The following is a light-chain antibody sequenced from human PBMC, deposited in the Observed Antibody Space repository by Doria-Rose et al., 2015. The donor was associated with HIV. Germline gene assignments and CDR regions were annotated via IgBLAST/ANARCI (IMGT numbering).Light chain of an antibody. CDR2: DGS. CDR1: QSFSSTH. J-gene: IGKJ1*01. V-gene: IGKV3-20*01. Sequence: EIVLTQSPGTLTLSPGERATLSCRASQSFSSTHLAWYQQKPGQAPSLLIYDGSTRATGIPDRFSASGSGTDFTLTINRLEPEDFALYYCHQYGTPWTFGQGTKVEI. CDR3: HQYGTPWT.